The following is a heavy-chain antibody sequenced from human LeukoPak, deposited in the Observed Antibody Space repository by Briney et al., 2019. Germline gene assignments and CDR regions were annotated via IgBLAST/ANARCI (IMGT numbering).Heavy chain of an antibody. V-gene: IGHV4-59*01. D-gene: IGHD3-22*01. CDR2: IYYSGST. Sequence: SETLSLTCTVSGGSISSYYWSWIRQPPGKGLEWIGYIYYSGSTNYNPSLKSRVTISVDTSKNQFSLKLSSVTAADTAVYYCARFRLGHYYDSSGFDYWGQGTLVTVSP. J-gene: IGHJ4*02. CDR1: GGSISSYY. CDR3: ARFRLGHYYDSSGFDY.